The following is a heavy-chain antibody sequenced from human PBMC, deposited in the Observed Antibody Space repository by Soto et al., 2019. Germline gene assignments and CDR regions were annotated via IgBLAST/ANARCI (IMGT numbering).Heavy chain of an antibody. V-gene: IGHV3-7*05. D-gene: IGHD1-1*01. CDR1: GLTFRAYW. Sequence: EVHLVESGGGLVQRGGSLRLSCAASGLTFRAYWMSWVRQAPGKGLEWVANIDQDGSGKYYVDSVRGRFTISRDNAHNSLYLQTNSLRDEDTAVYFCARRREGTGRTLDYWGQGTLVTVSS. J-gene: IGHJ4*02. CDR3: ARRREGTGRTLDY. CDR2: IDQDGSGK.